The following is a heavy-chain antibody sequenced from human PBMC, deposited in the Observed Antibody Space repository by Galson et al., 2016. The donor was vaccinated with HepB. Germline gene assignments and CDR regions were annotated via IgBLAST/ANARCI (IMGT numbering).Heavy chain of an antibody. Sequence: SLRLSCAASGFTFDDFTMYWVRQAPGKGLEWVSGVIWNSGNTGYADSVKGRFTISRDNAQNSLHLEMNNLRPEDTAFYYFAKGGHRTASAGNLDFWGQGILVTVSS. D-gene: IGHD6-13*01. CDR3: AKGGHRTASAGNLDF. J-gene: IGHJ4*02. CDR2: VIWNSGNT. CDR1: GFTFDDFT. V-gene: IGHV3-9*01.